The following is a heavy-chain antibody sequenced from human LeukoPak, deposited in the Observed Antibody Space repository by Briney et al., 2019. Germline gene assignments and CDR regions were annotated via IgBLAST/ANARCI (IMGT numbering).Heavy chain of an antibody. D-gene: IGHD2-2*01. CDR1: GGTFRNYP. CDR2: ILPIFRMT. J-gene: IGHJ4*02. CDR3: AICSSTWSGDRPDS. V-gene: IGHV1-69*13. Sequence: GASVKVSCKASGGTFRNYPISWVRQAPGQGLEWMGGILPIFRMTNYAEKFQGRVTITADESRTTAYLELNSLRSEDTAVYYCAICSSTWSGDRPDSWGQGSLVTVSS.